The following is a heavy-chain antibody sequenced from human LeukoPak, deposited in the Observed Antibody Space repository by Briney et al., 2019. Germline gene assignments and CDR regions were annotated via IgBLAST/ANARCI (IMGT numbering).Heavy chain of an antibody. Sequence: GGPLTLFCGASGHPHSEQHMPWLRQAPGKGLVGVSYIGGNSIYTRYADSVKGRFTISRDNAKNSLYLQMNSLRAEDTALFYGVRDISGDYFDYWGQGTLVTVSS. V-gene: IGHV3-11*05. CDR2: IGGNSIYT. D-gene: IGHD2-15*01. J-gene: IGHJ4*02. CDR1: GHPHSEQH. CDR3: VRDISGDYFDY.